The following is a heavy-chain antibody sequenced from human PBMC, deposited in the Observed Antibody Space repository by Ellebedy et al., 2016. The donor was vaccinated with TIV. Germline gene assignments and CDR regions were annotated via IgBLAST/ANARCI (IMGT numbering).Heavy chain of an antibody. CDR2: IKEDGSEK. CDR1: GFTLSSHW. V-gene: IGHV3-7*01. CDR3: ARFYVSKGWFDP. J-gene: IGHJ5*02. D-gene: IGHD3-10*02. Sequence: GESLKISCAVSGFTLSSHWMSWVRQSPGKGLEWVANIKEDGSEKYYMDSVKGRFTISRDNAKNSLYLQMNSLRAEDTAVYYCARFYVSKGWFDPWGQGTLVTVAS.